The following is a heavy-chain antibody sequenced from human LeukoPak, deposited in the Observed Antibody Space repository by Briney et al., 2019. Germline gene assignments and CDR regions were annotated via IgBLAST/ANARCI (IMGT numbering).Heavy chain of an antibody. J-gene: IGHJ2*01. V-gene: IGHV4-31*03. CDR3: ARGLQYSGCWYFDL. Sequence: PSQTLSLTCTVSGGSISSGGYYWSWIRQHPGKGLEWIGEINHSGSTNYNPSLKSRVTISVDTSKKQFSLKLTSVTAADTAVYYCARGLQYSGCWYFDLWGRGTLVTVSS. CDR2: INHSGST. CDR1: GGSISSGGYY. D-gene: IGHD5-12*01.